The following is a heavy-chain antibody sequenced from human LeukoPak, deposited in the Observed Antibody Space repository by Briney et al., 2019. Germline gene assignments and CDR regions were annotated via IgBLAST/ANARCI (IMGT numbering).Heavy chain of an antibody. J-gene: IGHJ4*02. CDR2: ISGSGGST. CDR3: AKEGEGY. Sequence: ETLSLTCTVSGGSISSYYWSWVRQAPGKGLEWVSAISGSGGSTYYADSVKGRFTISRDNSKNTLYLQMNSLRAEDTAVYYCAKEGEGYWGQGTLVTVSS. V-gene: IGHV3-23*01. CDR1: GGSISSYY.